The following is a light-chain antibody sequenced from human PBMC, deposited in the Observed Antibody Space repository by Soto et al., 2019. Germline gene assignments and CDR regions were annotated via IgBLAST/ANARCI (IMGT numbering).Light chain of an antibody. J-gene: IGKJ4*01. Sequence: DIQMTQSPSSVSASIGDRITITCRASQEIHTWLAWYQVKPGKAPELLIYAASTLQTGVPPRFSGSGSGTEFTLTISSLQPEDYATYYCQQAHDFPRTFGGGTKVEIK. V-gene: IGKV1-12*01. CDR1: QEIHTW. CDR3: QQAHDFPRT. CDR2: AAS.